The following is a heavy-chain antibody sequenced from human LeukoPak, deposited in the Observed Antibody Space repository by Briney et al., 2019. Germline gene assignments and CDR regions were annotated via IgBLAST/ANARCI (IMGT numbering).Heavy chain of an antibody. V-gene: IGHV3-30*03. CDR1: GFTFSSYW. CDR2: ISYDGNNK. D-gene: IGHD6-13*01. CDR3: ARGYSSSWYNWLDP. Sequence: PGGSLRLSCAASGFTFSSYWMSWVRQAPGKGLEWVTVISYDGNNKYYADSVKGRFTISRDNAENTLYLQMNSLRAEDAAVYYCARGYSSSWYNWLDPWGQGTLVTVSS. J-gene: IGHJ5*02.